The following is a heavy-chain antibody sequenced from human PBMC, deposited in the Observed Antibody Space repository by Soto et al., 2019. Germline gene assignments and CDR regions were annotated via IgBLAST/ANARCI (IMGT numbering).Heavy chain of an antibody. V-gene: IGHV3-21*01. D-gene: IGHD3-16*02. J-gene: IGHJ3*02. CDR3: ARDHDEYYDYIWGSYRSRGRAFDI. CDR2: ISSSSSYI. CDR1: GFTFSSYS. Sequence: GGSLRLSCAASGFTFSSYSMNWVRQAPGKGLEWVSSISSSSSYIYYADSVKGRFTISRDNAKNSLYLQMNSLRAEDTAVYYCARDHDEYYDYIWGSYRSRGRAFDIWGQGTMVTVSS.